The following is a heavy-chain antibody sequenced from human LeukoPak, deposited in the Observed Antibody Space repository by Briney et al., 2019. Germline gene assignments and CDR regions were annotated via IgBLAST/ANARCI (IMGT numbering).Heavy chain of an antibody. Sequence: GGSLRLSCAASGFTFDDYGMSWVRQAPGKGLEWVSAINWNGGSTGYADSVKGRFTISRDNAKNSLYLQMNSLRAEDTAVYYCASLPFGVVNIADMDVWGKGTTVTVSS. CDR1: GFTFDDYG. V-gene: IGHV3-20*04. J-gene: IGHJ6*03. D-gene: IGHD3-3*01. CDR3: ASLPFGVVNIADMDV. CDR2: INWNGGST.